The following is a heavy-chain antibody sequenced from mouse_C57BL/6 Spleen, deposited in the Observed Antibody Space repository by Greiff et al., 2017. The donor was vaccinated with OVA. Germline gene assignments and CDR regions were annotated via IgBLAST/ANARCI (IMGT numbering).Heavy chain of an antibody. CDR1: GYTFTSYW. J-gene: IGHJ4*01. CDR2: IHPSDSDT. V-gene: IGHV1-74*01. Sequence: VQLQQPGAELVKPGASVKVSCKASGYTFTSYWMHWVKQRPGQGLEWIGRIHPSDSDTNYNQKFKGKATLTVDKSSSTAYMQLSSLTSEDSAVCYCAIWEAGDYYAMDYWGQGTSVTVSS. CDR3: AIWEAGDYYAMDY. D-gene: IGHD3-2*02.